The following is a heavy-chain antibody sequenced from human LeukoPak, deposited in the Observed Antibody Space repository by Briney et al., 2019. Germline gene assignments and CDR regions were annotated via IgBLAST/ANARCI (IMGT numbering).Heavy chain of an antibody. V-gene: IGHV3-53*01. CDR2: IYSGGNT. D-gene: IGHD2-15*01. J-gene: IGHJ1*01. CDR1: GFTVSSNY. CDR3: ASGYCSGGHCYSVYFQH. Sequence: PGGSLRLSCAASGFTVSSNYMSWVRQAPGKGLERVSVIYSGGNTYYADSVKGRFTISRDNSKNTLYLQMNSLRAEDTAVYYCASGYCSGGHCYSVYFQHWGQGTLVTVSS.